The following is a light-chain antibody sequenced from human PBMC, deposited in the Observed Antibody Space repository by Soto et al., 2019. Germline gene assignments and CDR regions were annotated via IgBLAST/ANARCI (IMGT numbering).Light chain of an antibody. CDR1: RTYVGIYDY. CDR3: CSDSNTYPWV. V-gene: IGLV2-11*01. CDR2: DVN. Sequence: QSALTQPRSVSGSPGQSVTISCTGPRTYVGIYDYISWYQQHPGKAPKLMIYDVNKRPSGVPDRFSGSKSGNTASLTISGLQAEDEADYYCCSDSNTYPWVFGGGTKLTVL. J-gene: IGLJ2*01.